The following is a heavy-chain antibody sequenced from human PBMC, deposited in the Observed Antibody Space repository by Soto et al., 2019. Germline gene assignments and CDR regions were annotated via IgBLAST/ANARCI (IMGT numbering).Heavy chain of an antibody. J-gene: IGHJ4*02. V-gene: IGHV5-10-1*01. CDR1: GYSFAGYW. Sequence: GESLKSSGKGSGYSFAGYWITWVRQKPGKGLEWMGRIDPSDSQTYYSPSFRGYDTISVTKSITTVFLQWSSLRASDTAMYYCARQIYDSDTGPNFQYYFDSWGQGTPVTVSS. D-gene: IGHD3-22*01. CDR3: ARQIYDSDTGPNFQYYFDS. CDR2: IDPSDSQT.